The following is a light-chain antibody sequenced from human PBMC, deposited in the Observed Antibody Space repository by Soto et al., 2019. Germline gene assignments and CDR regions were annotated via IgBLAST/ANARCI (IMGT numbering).Light chain of an antibody. Sequence: QSVLTQPPSVSGAPGQRVTISCTGSSSNIGAGYDVHWYQQLPGTAPKLLIYGNSNRPSGVPDRFSGSKSGTSASLASTGLQAEDAADYYCQSYDSSLSAHVVFGGGTKLTVL. V-gene: IGLV1-40*01. J-gene: IGLJ2*01. CDR3: QSYDSSLSAHVV. CDR1: SSNIGAGYD. CDR2: GNS.